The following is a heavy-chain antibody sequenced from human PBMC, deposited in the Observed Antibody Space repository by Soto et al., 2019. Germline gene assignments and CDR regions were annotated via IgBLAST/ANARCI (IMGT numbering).Heavy chain of an antibody. CDR3: ARVLVAARPHYGMDV. V-gene: IGHV4-59*01. CDR1: GGSISSYY. Sequence: PSETLSLTCTVSGGSISSYYWSWIRQPPGKGLEWIGYIYYSGSTNYNPSLKSRVTISVDTSKNQFSLKLSSVTAADTAVYYCARVLVAARPHYGMDVWGQGTTVTVSS. CDR2: IYYSGST. J-gene: IGHJ6*02. D-gene: IGHD6-6*01.